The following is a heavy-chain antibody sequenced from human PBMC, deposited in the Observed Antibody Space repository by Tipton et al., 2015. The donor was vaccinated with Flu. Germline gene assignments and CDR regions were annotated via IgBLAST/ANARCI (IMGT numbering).Heavy chain of an antibody. Sequence: TLSLTCTVSGGSISSYYWSWIRQPPGKGLEWIGYIYSSGSTNYNPSLKSRVTISPDTSKNQFSLRLTSVTAADTAVYYCARRGRTVRDAFDIWGQGTMVTVSS. CDR3: ARRGRTVRDAFDI. V-gene: IGHV4-4*08. CDR1: GGSISSYY. J-gene: IGHJ3*02. D-gene: IGHD3-10*01. CDR2: IYSSGST.